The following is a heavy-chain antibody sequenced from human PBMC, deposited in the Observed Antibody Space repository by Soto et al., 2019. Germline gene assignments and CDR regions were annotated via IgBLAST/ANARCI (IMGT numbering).Heavy chain of an antibody. CDR2: INPASGKT. D-gene: IGHD3-10*01. V-gene: IGHV1-3*01. J-gene: IGHJ4*01. Sequence: QVQLVQSGAEVKKPGASVRVSCKASGYTFTDYSLQWVRQAPGQRLEWMGWINPASGKTKYSQKFQGRVNITRDTSASTAYMELSSLTSEDTALYYCARDLWLGESFRYYFDYWAQGTLVTVSS. CDR1: GYTFTDYS. CDR3: ARDLWLGESFRYYFDY.